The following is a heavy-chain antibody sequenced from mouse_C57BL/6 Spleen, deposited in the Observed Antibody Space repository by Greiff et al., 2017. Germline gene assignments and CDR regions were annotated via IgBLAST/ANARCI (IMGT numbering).Heavy chain of an antibody. V-gene: IGHV14-4*01. J-gene: IGHJ3*01. D-gene: IGHD2-4*01. CDR1: GFNIKDDY. CDR2: IDPENGDT. CDR3: TKDDYGGRFAY. Sequence: VQLQQSGAELVRPGASVKLSCTASGFNIKDDYMHWVKQRPEQGLEWIGWIDPENGDTEYASKFQGKATITADTPSNTAYLQLSSLTSEDTAVYYCTKDDYGGRFAYWGQGTLVTVSA.